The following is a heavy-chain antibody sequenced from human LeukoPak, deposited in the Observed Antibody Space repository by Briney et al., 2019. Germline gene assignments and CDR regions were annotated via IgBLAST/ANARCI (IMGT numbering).Heavy chain of an antibody. CDR3: AREYCSSTSCYSAGPFATDY. V-gene: IGHV1-18*01. Sequence: ASVTVSYTASGYTFTNYGISWLRQAPRQGLEWMGWISAYNGNKNYPQKLQGRVTMSTDTSTSAAYLELRSLRSADTAVYDCAREYCSSTSCYSAGPFATDYWGQGTLVTVSS. D-gene: IGHD2-2*01. CDR2: ISAYNGNK. J-gene: IGHJ4*02. CDR1: GYTFTNYG.